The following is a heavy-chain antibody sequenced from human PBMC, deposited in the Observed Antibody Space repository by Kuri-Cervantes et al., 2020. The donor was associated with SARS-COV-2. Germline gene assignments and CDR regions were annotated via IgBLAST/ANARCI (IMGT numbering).Heavy chain of an antibody. D-gene: IGHD5-12*01. CDR1: GFTFGSYE. J-gene: IGHJ4*02. Sequence: GGSLRLSCAASGFTFGSYEMNWVRQAPGKGLEWVATISYDGSNQYYGDSVKGRFTFSRDNSKNRVYLQMNSLRAEDTAVYYCARDRGYGGLRYYFDYWGQGTLVTVSS. V-gene: IGHV3-30*03. CDR2: ISYDGSNQ. CDR3: ARDRGYGGLRYYFDY.